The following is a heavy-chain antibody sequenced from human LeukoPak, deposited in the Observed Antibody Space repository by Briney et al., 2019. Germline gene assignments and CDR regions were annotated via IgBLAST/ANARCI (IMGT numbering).Heavy chain of an antibody. CDR1: GGSIGSGYY. D-gene: IGHD2-21*02. V-gene: IGHV4-39*02. J-gene: IGHJ4*02. Sequence: SETLSLTCTVSGGSIGSGYYWAWIRQPPGKGLEWIGSIHYGGTTHYNPSLQSRVTISADTSKNQFALDLRSVTAADTAVYYCTRDIGDFVSDFWGQGTLVTVSS. CDR2: IHYGGTT. CDR3: TRDIGDFVSDF.